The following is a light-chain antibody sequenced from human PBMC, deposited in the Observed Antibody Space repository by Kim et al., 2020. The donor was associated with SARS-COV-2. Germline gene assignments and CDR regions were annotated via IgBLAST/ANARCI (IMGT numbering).Light chain of an antibody. CDR1: KSSSSY. V-gene: IGKV3-20*01. CDR3: QQYDSSPWT. J-gene: IGKJ1*01. Sequence: GGSATTCSRGSKSSSSYLAWYQQKPGQAPRLLIYDASSRATGLPDRFSGSGSGTDFTLTISSLQPEDFAVYYCQQYDSSPWTFGQGTKVDIK. CDR2: DAS.